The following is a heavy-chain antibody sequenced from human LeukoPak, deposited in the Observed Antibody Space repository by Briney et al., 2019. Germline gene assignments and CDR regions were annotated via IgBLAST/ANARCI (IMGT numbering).Heavy chain of an antibody. CDR3: ARGDRYYYDSSGLDAFDI. V-gene: IGHV1-18*01. D-gene: IGHD3-22*01. CDR2: ISAYNGNT. J-gene: IGHJ3*02. Sequence: GASVKVSCKASGYTFTSYGISWVRQAPGQGLEWMGRISAYNGNTNYAQKLQGRVTMTTDTSTSTAYMELRSLRSDDTAVYYCARGDRYYYDSSGLDAFDIWGQGTMVTVSS. CDR1: GYTFTSYG.